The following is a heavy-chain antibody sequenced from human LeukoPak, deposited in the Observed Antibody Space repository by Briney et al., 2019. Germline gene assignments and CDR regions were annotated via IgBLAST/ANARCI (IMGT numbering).Heavy chain of an antibody. CDR1: GFTFSSYA. D-gene: IGHD4-11*01. Sequence: GGSLRLSCAASGFTFSSYAMSWVRQAPGKGLEWVSAISGRGGSTYYADSVKGRFTISRDNSKNTLYLQMNSLRAEDTAVYYCAKDPHAVTTYFDYWGQGTLVTVSS. CDR2: ISGRGGST. CDR3: AKDPHAVTTYFDY. J-gene: IGHJ4*02. V-gene: IGHV3-23*01.